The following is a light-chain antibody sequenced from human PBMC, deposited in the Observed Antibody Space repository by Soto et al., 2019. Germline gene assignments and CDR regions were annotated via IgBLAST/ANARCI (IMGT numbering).Light chain of an antibody. J-gene: IGLJ2*01. Sequence: QSVLTQPPSASWTPGQRVTISCSGSGSSIGTNTVNWYRQLPGTAPRLLIYGDNQRPSGVPDRFSGSKSGTSASLAISGLQSEDEADYYCAAWDGSLNNVLFGGGTQLTVL. CDR1: GSSIGTNT. V-gene: IGLV1-44*01. CDR3: AAWDGSLNNVL. CDR2: GDN.